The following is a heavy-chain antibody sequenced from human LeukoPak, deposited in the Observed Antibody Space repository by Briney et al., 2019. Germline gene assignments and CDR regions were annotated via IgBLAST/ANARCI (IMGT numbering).Heavy chain of an antibody. D-gene: IGHD6-6*01. CDR2: ISSSSSYI. Sequence: GSLRLSCAASGFTFSSYSMNWVRQAPGKGLEWVSSISSSSSYIYYADSVKGRFTISRDNAKNSLYLQMNSLRAEDTAVYYCARVVERYSSSSDYWGQGTLVTVSS. CDR1: GFTFSSYS. V-gene: IGHV3-21*01. CDR3: ARVVERYSSSSDY. J-gene: IGHJ4*02.